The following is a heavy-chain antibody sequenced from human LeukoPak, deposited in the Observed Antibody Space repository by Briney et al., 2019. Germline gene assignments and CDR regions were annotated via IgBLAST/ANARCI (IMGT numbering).Heavy chain of an antibody. V-gene: IGHV3-74*01. J-gene: IGHJ4*02. Sequence: PGGSLRLSCAASGFTFSSYWMHWVRQAPGKGLVWVSRINTDGSSTSYADSVKGRFTISRDNAKNSLYLQMNSLRAEDTAVYYCARGIGDYAAFDYWGQGTLVTVSS. D-gene: IGHD4-17*01. CDR3: ARGIGDYAAFDY. CDR1: GFTFSSYW. CDR2: INTDGSST.